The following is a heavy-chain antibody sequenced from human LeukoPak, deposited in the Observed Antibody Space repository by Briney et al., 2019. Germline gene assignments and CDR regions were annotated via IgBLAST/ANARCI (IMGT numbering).Heavy chain of an antibody. J-gene: IGHJ4*02. V-gene: IGHV3-53*01. Sequence: HPGGSLRLSCAVSGFTVSSNYMSWVRQAPGKGLEWVSFVYSDGRIHYADSLQGRFTISRDNSKNTLYLQMNSVRAEDTAVYYCAKEIVVTPHFDYWGQGTLVTVSS. CDR1: GFTVSSNY. D-gene: IGHD4-23*01. CDR3: AKEIVVTPHFDY. CDR2: VYSDGRI.